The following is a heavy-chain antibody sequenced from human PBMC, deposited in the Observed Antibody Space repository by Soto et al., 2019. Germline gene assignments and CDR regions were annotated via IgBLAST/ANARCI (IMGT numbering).Heavy chain of an antibody. CDR2: ISYDGSNK. V-gene: IGHV3-30*03. Sequence: QVQLVESGGGVVQPGRSLRLSCAASGFTFSSYGMHWVRQAPGKGLEWVAVISYDGSNKYCADSVKGRFTISRDNSKNTLYLQMNSLRAEDTAVYYCARKYQDTAMGVGYWGQGTLVTVSS. CDR1: GFTFSSYG. CDR3: ARKYQDTAMGVGY. D-gene: IGHD5-18*01. J-gene: IGHJ4*02.